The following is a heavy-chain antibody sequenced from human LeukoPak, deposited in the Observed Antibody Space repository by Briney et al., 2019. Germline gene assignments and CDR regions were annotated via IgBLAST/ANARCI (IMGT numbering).Heavy chain of an antibody. Sequence: SQTLSLTCAVSGGSISSGGYSWSWIRQPPGKGLEWIGYLYHSGSTYYNPSLKSRVTMSVDRSKNQFSLKLSSVTAADTAVYYCARGDILVPAEIDYWGQGTLVTVSS. D-gene: IGHD2-2*01. V-gene: IGHV4-30-2*01. CDR3: ARGDILVPAEIDY. CDR2: LYHSGST. J-gene: IGHJ4*02. CDR1: GGSISSGGYS.